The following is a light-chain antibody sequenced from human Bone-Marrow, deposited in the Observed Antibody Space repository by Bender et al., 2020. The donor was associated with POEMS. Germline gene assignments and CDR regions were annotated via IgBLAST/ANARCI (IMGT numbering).Light chain of an antibody. J-gene: IGLJ1*01. CDR1: NFGTKS. V-gene: IGLV3-21*04. Sequence: SYVLTQPPSVSVAPGKTARISCGGHNFGTKSVQWYQQKPGQAPTLIIYDDSDRPSGIPARFSGSHSGHTATLTISRVEAWDEADYHCQVCDNFGCLPLVFGTGTQLTVL. CDR2: DDS. CDR3: QVCDNFGCLPLV.